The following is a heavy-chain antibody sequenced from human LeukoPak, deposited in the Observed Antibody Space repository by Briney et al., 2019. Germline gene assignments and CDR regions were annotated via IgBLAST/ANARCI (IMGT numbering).Heavy chain of an antibody. J-gene: IGHJ6*02. CDR1: GYTFTSYD. V-gene: IGHV1-8*01. CDR2: MNPNSGNT. D-gene: IGHD3-10*01. Sequence: GASVKVSCKASGYTFTSYDINWVRQATGQGLEWMGWMNPNSGNTGYAQKFQGRVTMTRNTSISTAYMELSSLRSEDTAVYYCARKAITMVRDQVYYYYGMDVWGQGTTVTVSS. CDR3: ARKAITMVRDQVYYYYGMDV.